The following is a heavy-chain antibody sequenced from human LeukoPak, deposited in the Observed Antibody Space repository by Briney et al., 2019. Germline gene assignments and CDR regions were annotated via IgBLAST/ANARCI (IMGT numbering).Heavy chain of an antibody. J-gene: IGHJ4*02. CDR1: GGSLSSYY. V-gene: IGHV3-23*01. D-gene: IGHD4/OR15-4a*01. CDR3: AKSGLSRFDY. Sequence: ETLSLTCTVSGGSLSSYYWSWVRQAPGKGLEWVSSVSGSGGNTHYADSVEGRFTISRDNSKNTLSLQMNSLRAEDTAVYYCAKSGLSRFDYWGQGTLVTVSS. CDR2: VSGSGGNT.